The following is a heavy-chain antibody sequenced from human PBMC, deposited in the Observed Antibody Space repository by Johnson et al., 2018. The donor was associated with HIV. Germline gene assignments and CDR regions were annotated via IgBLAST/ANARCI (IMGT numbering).Heavy chain of an antibody. CDR2: ISWNSGNI. D-gene: IGHD3-16*01. J-gene: IGHJ3*02. CDR1: GFTFSSYG. CDR3: ARGRPWGWELRRDAFDI. V-gene: IGHV3-9*01. Sequence: VHLVESGGGVVQPGRSLRLSCAASGFTFSSYGMHWVRQAPGKGLEWVSGISWNSGNIAYADSVKGRFTISRDNAKKSLYLQMNSLRDEDTALYYCARGRPWGWELRRDAFDIWGQGTMVTVSS.